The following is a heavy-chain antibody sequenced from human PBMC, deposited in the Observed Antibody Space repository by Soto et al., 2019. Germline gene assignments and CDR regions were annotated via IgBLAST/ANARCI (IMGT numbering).Heavy chain of an antibody. CDR3: ARAPYDYGDYRDAFDI. CDR2: IIPILGIA. CDR1: GGTFSSYT. V-gene: IGHV1-69*02. J-gene: IGHJ3*02. Sequence: GASVKVSCKASGGTFSSYTISWVRQAPGQGLEWMGRIIPILGIANYAQKFQGRVTTTADKSTSTAYMELSSLRSEDTAVYYCARAPYDYGDYRDAFDIWGQGTMVTVSS. D-gene: IGHD4-17*01.